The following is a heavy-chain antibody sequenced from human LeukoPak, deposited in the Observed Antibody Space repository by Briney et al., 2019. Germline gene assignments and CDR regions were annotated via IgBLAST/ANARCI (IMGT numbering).Heavy chain of an antibody. V-gene: IGHV3-13*01. CDR3: ARGSVLKGFDY. CDR2: IGTAGDT. J-gene: IGHJ4*02. CDR1: GFTFSSYD. Sequence: GGSLRLSCAASGFTFSSYDTHWVRQATGKGLEWVSAIGTAGDTYYPGSVKGRFTISRENAKNSLYLQMNSLRAGDTAVYYCARGSVLKGFDYWGQGTLVTVSS. D-gene: IGHD2-8*01.